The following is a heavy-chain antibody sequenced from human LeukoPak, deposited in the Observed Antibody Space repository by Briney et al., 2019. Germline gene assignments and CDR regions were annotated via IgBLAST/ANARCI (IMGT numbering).Heavy chain of an antibody. Sequence: GGSLRLSCVASAFTFRTYSMHWVRQAPGKGLEWVSSISGSTSYIYYADSVRGRFTISRDNAKNSLYLQMNSLGAKDMPVYYCARGSDFVWGSYRPYFDYWGQGTLVTVSS. D-gene: IGHD3-16*02. CDR1: AFTFRTYS. CDR3: ARGSDFVWGSYRPYFDY. CDR2: ISGSTSYI. J-gene: IGHJ4*02. V-gene: IGHV3-21*01.